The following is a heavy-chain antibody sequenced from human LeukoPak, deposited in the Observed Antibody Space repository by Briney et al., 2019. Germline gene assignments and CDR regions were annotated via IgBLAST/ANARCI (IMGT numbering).Heavy chain of an antibody. J-gene: IGHJ4*02. V-gene: IGHV3-21*01. D-gene: IGHD1-26*01. Sequence: GGSLRLSCAASGFTFSSYSMNWVRQAPGKGLEWVSSISSSSSYIYYADSVKGRFTISRDNAKNSLYLQMNSLRAEDTAVYYCARDRGELPWVDHWGQGTLVTVSS. CDR1: GFTFSSYS. CDR2: ISSSSSYI. CDR3: ARDRGELPWVDH.